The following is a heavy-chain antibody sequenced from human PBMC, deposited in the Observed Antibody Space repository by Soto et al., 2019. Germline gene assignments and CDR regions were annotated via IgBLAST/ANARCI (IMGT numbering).Heavy chain of an antibody. CDR3: ARDRHDFWSGSLYGMDV. Sequence: EVQLVESGGGLIQPGGSLSLSCAASGFTVSSNYMSWVRQAPGKGLEWVSVIYSGGSTYYADSVKGRFTISRDNSKNELYLQMNSLRAEDTAVYYCARDRHDFWSGSLYGMDVWGQGTTVTVSS. J-gene: IGHJ6*02. D-gene: IGHD3-3*01. CDR2: IYSGGST. V-gene: IGHV3-53*01. CDR1: GFTVSSNY.